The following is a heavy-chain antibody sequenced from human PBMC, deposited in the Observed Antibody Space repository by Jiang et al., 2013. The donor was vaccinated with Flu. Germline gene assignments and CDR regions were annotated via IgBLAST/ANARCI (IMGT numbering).Heavy chain of an antibody. CDR3: ARVSFASGNSVIYYGMDV. CDR2: TYYRSKWYN. CDR1: SVSSNSAA. D-gene: IGHD4-23*01. Sequence: SVSSNSAAWNWIRQSPSRGLEWLGRTYYRSKWYNDYAVSVKSRITINPDTSKNQFSLQLNSVTPEDTAVYYCARVSFASGNSVIYYGMDVWGQGTTVTVSS. J-gene: IGHJ6*02. V-gene: IGHV6-1*01.